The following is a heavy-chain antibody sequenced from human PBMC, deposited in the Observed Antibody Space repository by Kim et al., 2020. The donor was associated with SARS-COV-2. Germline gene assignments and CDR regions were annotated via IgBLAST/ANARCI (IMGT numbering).Heavy chain of an antibody. D-gene: IGHD6-19*01. V-gene: IGHV3-9*01. CDR2: ISWNSGSI. J-gene: IGHJ6*02. CDR1: GFTFDDYA. Sequence: GGSLRLSCAASGFTFDDYAMHWVRQAPGKGLEWVSGISWNSGSIGYADSVKGRFTISRDNAKNSLYLQMNSLRAEDTALYYCAKAAVAGTFYYYYYYGMDVWGQGTTVTVSS. CDR3: AKAAVAGTFYYYYYYGMDV.